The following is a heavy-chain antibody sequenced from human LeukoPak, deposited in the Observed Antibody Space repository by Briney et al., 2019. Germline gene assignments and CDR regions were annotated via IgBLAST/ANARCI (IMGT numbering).Heavy chain of an antibody. Sequence: GGSLRLSCAASGFTFSSYAMHWVRQAPGKGLEWVAVISYDGSNKYYADSVKGRFTISRDNSKNTLYLQMNSLRAEDTAVYYCAREQWLERAFDYWGQGTLVTVSS. V-gene: IGHV3-30-3*01. CDR2: ISYDGSNK. CDR3: AREQWLERAFDY. D-gene: IGHD6-19*01. CDR1: GFTFSSYA. J-gene: IGHJ4*02.